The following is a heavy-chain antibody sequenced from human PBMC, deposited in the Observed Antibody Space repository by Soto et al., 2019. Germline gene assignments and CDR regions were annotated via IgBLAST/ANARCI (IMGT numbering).Heavy chain of an antibody. CDR1: GGSISTDSYN. V-gene: IGHV4-39*02. CDR2: IYYDGTP. J-gene: IGHJ3*01. Sequence: QLQLQESGPGLVKPSETLSLTCSVSGGSISTDSYNWDWIRQSPGKGLEWIGTIYYDGTPSYNPSLKSQVTVLVDTSRNLFSLNVKSVTAGDSDMYYWARFFGNAFDVWGQGTMVKVSS. CDR3: ARFFGNAFDV. D-gene: IGHD3-3*01.